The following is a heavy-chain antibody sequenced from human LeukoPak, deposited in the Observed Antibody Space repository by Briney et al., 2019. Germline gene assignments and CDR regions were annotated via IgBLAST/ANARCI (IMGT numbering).Heavy chain of an antibody. CDR2: ISWNSGSI. V-gene: IGHV3-9*01. CDR3: AKAGTMVRGVIPNWFDP. D-gene: IGHD3-10*01. Sequence: GRSLRLSCAASGFTFDDYAMHWVRHAPGKGLEWVSGISWNSGSIGYADSVKGRFTISRDNAKNSLYLQMNSLRAEDTALYYCAKAGTMVRGVIPNWFDPWGQGTLVTVSS. J-gene: IGHJ5*02. CDR1: GFTFDDYA.